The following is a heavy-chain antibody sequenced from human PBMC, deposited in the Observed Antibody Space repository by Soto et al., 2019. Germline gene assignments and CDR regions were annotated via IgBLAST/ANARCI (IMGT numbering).Heavy chain of an antibody. CDR1: GGSISSSSYY. D-gene: IGHD3-22*01. CDR3: ARQRLITMIVVVINSRGWFVP. CDR2: IYYSGST. Sequence: SETLSLTCTVSGGSISSSSYYWGWIRQPPGKGLEWIGSIYYSGSTYYNPSLKSRVTISVDTSKNQFSLKLSSVTAADTAVYYCARQRLITMIVVVINSRGWFVPWGQGTLVTVSS. J-gene: IGHJ5*02. V-gene: IGHV4-39*01.